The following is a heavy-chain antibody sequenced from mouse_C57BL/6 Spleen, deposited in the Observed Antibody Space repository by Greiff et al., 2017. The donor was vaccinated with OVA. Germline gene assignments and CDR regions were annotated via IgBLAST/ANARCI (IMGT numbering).Heavy chain of an antibody. Sequence: EVNVVESGGGLVQPGASLRLSCAASGFTFTDYYMSWVRQPPGKAPEWLALIRNKANGYTTEYTASVMGRFTISRDNSQNILYLQMNTLRAEDSATYYCVKADSSGYYAMDYWGQGTSVTVSS. CDR1: GFTFTDYY. J-gene: IGHJ4*01. CDR2: IRNKANGYTT. V-gene: IGHV7-4*01. CDR3: VKADSSGYYAMDY. D-gene: IGHD3-2*02.